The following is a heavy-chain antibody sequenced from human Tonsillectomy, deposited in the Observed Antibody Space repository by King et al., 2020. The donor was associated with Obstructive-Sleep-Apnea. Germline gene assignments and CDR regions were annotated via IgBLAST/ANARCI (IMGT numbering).Heavy chain of an antibody. J-gene: IGHJ4*02. Sequence: VQLVESGGGQVKPGGSLRLSCAASGFTFSSYNMNWVRQAPGKGLEWVSSISSSSRYIYYADSVKGRFTISRDKAKNSLFLQMNSLRAEDTAVYYCARVDYTNYEESGYWGQGTLVTVSS. V-gene: IGHV3-21*01. D-gene: IGHD4-11*01. CDR3: ARVDYTNYEESGY. CDR2: ISSSSRYI. CDR1: GFTFSSYN.